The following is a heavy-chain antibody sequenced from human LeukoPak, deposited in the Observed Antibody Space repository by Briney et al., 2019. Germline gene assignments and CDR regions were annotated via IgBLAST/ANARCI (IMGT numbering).Heavy chain of an antibody. CDR3: ARSWGEMATIFHY. J-gene: IGHJ4*02. V-gene: IGHV4-59*01. D-gene: IGHD5-24*01. CDR1: GGSISSYY. CDR2: IYYSGST. Sequence: PSETLSLTCTVSGGSISSYYWSWIRQPPGKGLEWIGYIYYSGSTNYNPSLESRVTISVDTSKNQFSLKLSSVTAADTAVYYCARSWGEMATIFHYWGQGTLVTVSS.